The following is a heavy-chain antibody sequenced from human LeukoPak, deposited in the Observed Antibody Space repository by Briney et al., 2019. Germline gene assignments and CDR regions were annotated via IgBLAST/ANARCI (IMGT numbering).Heavy chain of an antibody. J-gene: IGHJ4*02. CDR2: ISGSGGST. CDR3: AKPVLSGYSPFDY. Sequence: GGSLRLSCAASGFTFSSYAMSWVRQAPGKGLEWVSAISGSGGSTYYANSVKGRFTISRDNSKNTLYLQMNSLRAEDTAVYYCAKPVLSGYSPFDYWGQGTLVTVSS. D-gene: IGHD2-15*01. V-gene: IGHV3-23*01. CDR1: GFTFSSYA.